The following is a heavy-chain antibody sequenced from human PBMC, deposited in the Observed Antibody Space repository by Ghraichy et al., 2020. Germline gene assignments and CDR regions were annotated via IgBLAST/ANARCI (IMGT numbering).Heavy chain of an antibody. J-gene: IGHJ4*02. CDR2: INSDGTET. D-gene: IGHD6-19*01. Sequence: ETLSLTCAASGFSFSDYWMHWVRQAPGKGLMWVSRINSDGTETTYADSVKGRFTISRDNAKSTLHLQMTSLRAEDTAIYYCVRVQVSGSFYFDYWGQGALVTVSS. CDR1: GFSFSDYW. V-gene: IGHV3-74*03. CDR3: VRVQVSGSFYFDY.